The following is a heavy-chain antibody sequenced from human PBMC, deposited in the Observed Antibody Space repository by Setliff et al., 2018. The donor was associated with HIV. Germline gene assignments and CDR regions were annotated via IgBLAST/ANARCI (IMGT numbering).Heavy chain of an antibody. J-gene: IGHJ4*02. V-gene: IGHV4-39*01. CDR2: IYYSGST. Sequence: PSETLSLTCTVSGGSISSSSYYWGWIRQPPGKGLEWIGSIYYSGSTYYNPSLKSRVTISVDTSKNQFSLKLSSVTAADTAVYYCARLRQLVLLRVDYWGQGTPVTVSS. CDR3: ARLRQLVLLRVDY. CDR1: GGSISSSSYY. D-gene: IGHD6-6*01.